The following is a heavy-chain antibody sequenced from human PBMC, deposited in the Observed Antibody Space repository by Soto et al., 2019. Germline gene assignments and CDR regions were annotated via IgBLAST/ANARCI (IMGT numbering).Heavy chain of an antibody. CDR3: ARGNGYNIY. CDR2: IYYSGST. D-gene: IGHD5-12*01. V-gene: IGHV4-59*02. J-gene: IGHJ4*02. CDR1: GASVSGFY. Sequence: QVQLQESGPGLVKPSEILSLTFTVSGASVSGFYWSWIRQPPGKGLEWIGYIYYSGSTNYNPSLKSRVTISVDTSKNQFFLKLSSVTAADTAVYYCARGNGYNIYWGQGTLVTVSS.